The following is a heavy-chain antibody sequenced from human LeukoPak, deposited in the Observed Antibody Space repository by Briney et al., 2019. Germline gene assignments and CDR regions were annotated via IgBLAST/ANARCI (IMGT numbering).Heavy chain of an antibody. V-gene: IGHV3-23*01. CDR3: ARLSGSTGATSRVLHY. CDR1: GITFSTYA. J-gene: IGHJ4*02. D-gene: IGHD1-1*01. CDR2: ISDSGSDT. Sequence: GSLRLSCAASGITFSTYAMSWFRQAPGKGMEWVSAISDSGSDTDYADSVKGRFTISRDNSRNTLFLQMNSLRAEDTAVYYCARLSGSTGATSRVLHYWGQGTLVTVSA.